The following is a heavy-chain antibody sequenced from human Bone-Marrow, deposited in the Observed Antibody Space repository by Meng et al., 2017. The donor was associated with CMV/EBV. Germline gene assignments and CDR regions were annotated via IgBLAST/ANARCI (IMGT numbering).Heavy chain of an antibody. D-gene: IGHD1-14*01. CDR2: IYYSGST. V-gene: IGHV4-59*08. CDR1: GGSISSYY. Sequence: SETLSLTCTVSGGSISSYYWSWIRQPPGKGLEWIGYIYYSGSTNYNPSLKSRVTISVDTSRNQFSLKVSAVTAADTAVYYCARNQAPEDTVALWGQGTMVTVSS. J-gene: IGHJ3*01. CDR3: ARNQAPEDTVAL.